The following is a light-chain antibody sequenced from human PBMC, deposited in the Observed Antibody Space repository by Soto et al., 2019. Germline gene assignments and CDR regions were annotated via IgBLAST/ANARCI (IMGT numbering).Light chain of an antibody. Sequence: DIQLTQSPSSLSASLGDRVTISCRASQNIDNYLHWYQQKSGKAPEALIYAASSLRDGVSSRFSGSGYGTEFTLTINNLQPEDFATYYCQQSSSSPPITFGRGTRLDI. V-gene: IGKV1-39*01. CDR2: AAS. CDR3: QQSSSSPPIT. CDR1: QNIDNY. J-gene: IGKJ5*01.